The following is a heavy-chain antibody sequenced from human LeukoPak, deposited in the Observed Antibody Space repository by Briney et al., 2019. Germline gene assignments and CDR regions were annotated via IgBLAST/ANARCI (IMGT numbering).Heavy chain of an antibody. D-gene: IGHD4-11*01. Sequence: PSETLSLTCTVSGGSISSSSYYWSWIRQPPGKGLEWIGSIYYRGSTYYNPSLKSRVTISVDTSKNQFSLKLSSVTAADTAVYYCARHVRATVTTGVDYWGQGTLVTVSS. J-gene: IGHJ4*02. CDR2: IYYRGST. CDR1: GGSISSSSYY. V-gene: IGHV4-39*01. CDR3: ARHVRATVTTGVDY.